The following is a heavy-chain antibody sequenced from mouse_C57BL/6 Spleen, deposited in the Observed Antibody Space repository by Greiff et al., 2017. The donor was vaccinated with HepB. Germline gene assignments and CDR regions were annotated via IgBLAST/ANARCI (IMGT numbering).Heavy chain of an antibody. J-gene: IGHJ3*01. D-gene: IGHD1-1*01. CDR2: IDPSDSYT. V-gene: IGHV1-69*01. CDR1: GYTFTSYW. CDR3: ASAPVRYPAWFAY. Sequence: QVQLQQPGAELVMPGASVKLSCKASGYTFTSYWMHWVKQRPGQGLEWIGEIDPSDSYTNYNQKFKGKSTLTVDKSSSTAYMQLSSLTSEDSAVYYCASAPVRYPAWFAYWGQGTLVTVSA.